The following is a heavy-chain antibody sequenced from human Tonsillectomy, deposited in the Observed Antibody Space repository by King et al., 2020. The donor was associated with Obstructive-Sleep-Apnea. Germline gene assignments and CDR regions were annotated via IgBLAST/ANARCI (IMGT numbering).Heavy chain of an antibody. CDR1: GFTFSSYI. CDR3: AREYYDFWSASVTYYYYGMDV. J-gene: IGHJ6*02. V-gene: IGHV3-21*01. D-gene: IGHD3-3*01. Sequence: VQLGESGGGLVKPGGSLRLSCAAFGFTFSSYIMNWVRQAPGKGLEWVSSSSHSSSYIYYADSVKGRLTISRDNAKNSLYLQMYSLGAEDTAVYYCAREYYDFWSASVTYYYYGMDVWGQGTTVTVSS. CDR2: SSHSSSYI.